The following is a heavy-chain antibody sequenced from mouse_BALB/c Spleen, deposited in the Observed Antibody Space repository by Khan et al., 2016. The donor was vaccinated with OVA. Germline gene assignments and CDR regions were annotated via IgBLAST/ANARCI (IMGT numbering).Heavy chain of an antibody. V-gene: IGHV3-2*02. CDR1: GYSITSDYA. CDR3: ARSIMAN. CDR2: ISYSGST. Sequence: VQLKQSGPGLVKPSQSLPLTCTVTGYSITSDYAWNWIRQFPGNKLEWMGYISYSGSTSYNPSLKSRISITRDTSKNQFFLQLNSVTTEDTATYYCARSIMANWGQGTTLTVSS. J-gene: IGHJ2*01.